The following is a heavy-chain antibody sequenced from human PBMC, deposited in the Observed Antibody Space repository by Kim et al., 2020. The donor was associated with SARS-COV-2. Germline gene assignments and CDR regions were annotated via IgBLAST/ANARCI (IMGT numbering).Heavy chain of an antibody. J-gene: IGHJ5*02. V-gene: IGHV4-4*07. Sequence: SETLSLTCTVSGDPINGYYLSWIRQSAGRGLQWIGRIHSNGNTNYNPSLKSRVAMSVDTSKNEVSLKLKSVTAADSALYYCARGRGTSITTDWFDPWGQG. CDR1: GDPINGYY. CDR2: IHSNGNT. CDR3: ARGRGTSITTDWFDP. D-gene: IGHD3-16*01.